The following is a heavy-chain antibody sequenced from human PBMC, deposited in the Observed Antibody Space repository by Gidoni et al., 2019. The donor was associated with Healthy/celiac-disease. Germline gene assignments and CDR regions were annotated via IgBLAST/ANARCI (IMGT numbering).Heavy chain of an antibody. CDR3: AKGLTADDAFDI. CDR2: ISGSGGST. Sequence: EVQILVSGGGLVQPGRSLRPYCAAFAFTFGSHARSWVRQAPGKGLAWVSAISGSGGSTYYADSVKGRFTISRNNSKNTLYLQMNSLRAEDTAVYYCAKGLTADDAFDIWGQGTMVTVSS. J-gene: IGHJ3*02. D-gene: IGHD2-21*02. V-gene: IGHV3-23*01. CDR1: AFTFGSHA.